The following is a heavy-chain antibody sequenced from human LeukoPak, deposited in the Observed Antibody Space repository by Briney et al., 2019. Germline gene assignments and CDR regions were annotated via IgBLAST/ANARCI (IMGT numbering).Heavy chain of an antibody. V-gene: IGHV3-30*03. CDR3: ARGNGAPNWFDS. J-gene: IGHJ5*01. CDR2: ISYDGSND. CDR1: GFTFRSYG. D-gene: IGHD1-1*01. Sequence: GGSLRLSRAASGFTFRSYGMHWARQAPGKGLGWVAFISYDGSNDNYADSVKGRFTISRDNSKNTVDLQLNSVRTEDTAVYYSARGNGAPNWFDSWGQGTLVTVSS.